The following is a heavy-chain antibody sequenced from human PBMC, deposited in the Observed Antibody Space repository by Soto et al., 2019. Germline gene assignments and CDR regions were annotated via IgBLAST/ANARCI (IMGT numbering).Heavy chain of an antibody. CDR2: IYSGGDT. D-gene: IGHD3-10*01. CDR3: ARKTDSIPSGGDV. Sequence: EVQLVESGGGLVQPGGSLRLSCTASGFAVRHNYMTWVRQAPGKGLEWVSLIYSGGDTAYADSVKGRCTISRHTSQNTLYLQMNSLRAEDTDVYYCARKTDSIPSGGDVWGKGTAVTVSS. CDR1: GFAVRHNY. V-gene: IGHV3-53*04. J-gene: IGHJ6*04.